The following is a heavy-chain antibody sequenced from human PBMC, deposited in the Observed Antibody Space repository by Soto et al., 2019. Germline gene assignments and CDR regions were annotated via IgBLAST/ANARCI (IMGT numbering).Heavy chain of an antibody. CDR3: VRFSILVSGRGRGAFFDS. V-gene: IGHV3-7*03. CDR1: GFTFSNYW. CDR2: IKEDGSEK. J-gene: IGHJ4*02. D-gene: IGHD6-19*01. Sequence: LRLSCAASGFTFSNYWMSWVRQVPGKGLAWVSNIKEDGSEKYYVDSVKGRFTISRDNAKNSVHLQMNSLRDEDTAVYHCVRFSILVSGRGRGAFFDSWGQGTPVTVSS.